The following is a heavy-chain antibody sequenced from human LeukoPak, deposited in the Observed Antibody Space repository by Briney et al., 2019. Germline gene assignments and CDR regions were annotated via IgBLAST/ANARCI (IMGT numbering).Heavy chain of an antibody. D-gene: IGHD2-15*01. CDR1: GFKFDDYG. CDR3: ARDATVGAAHFDA. V-gene: IGHV3-9*01. J-gene: IGHJ4*02. CDR2: ISWNSGNI. Sequence: GRSLRLSCAASGFKFDDYGIHWARQPPGKGLEWVSSISWNSGNIGYADSVKGRFTISRDNAKNLLYLQMNSLRAEDTAVYHCARDATVGAAHFDAWGQGVLVTVSS.